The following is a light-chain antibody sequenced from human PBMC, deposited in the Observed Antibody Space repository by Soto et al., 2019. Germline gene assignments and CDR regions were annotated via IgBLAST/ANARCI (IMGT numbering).Light chain of an antibody. Sequence: DIQMTQSPSSLSASVGNLVTITFHASQDIATYLNFYQQKPGKAPNLLIYDASNFETGVPSIFSGGGSGTHFTFTISNLQPEDIATYYCQQYDNLPPTWTFGQGTKVDIK. J-gene: IGKJ1*01. CDR3: QQYDNLPPTWT. CDR2: DAS. CDR1: QDIATY. V-gene: IGKV1-33*01.